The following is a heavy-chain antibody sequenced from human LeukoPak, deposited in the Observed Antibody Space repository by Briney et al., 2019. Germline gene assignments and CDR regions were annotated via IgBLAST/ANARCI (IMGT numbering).Heavy chain of an antibody. CDR1: GFTFSSYS. CDR2: ISSSSSTT. Sequence: GGSLRLSCAASGFTFSSYSMNWVRQAPGKGLEWVSYISSSSSTTYYADSVKGRFTISRDDAKNSLFLQMNSLRAEDTAVYYCAKGGAYCSSTSCYLDYWGQGTLVTVSS. CDR3: AKGGAYCSSTSCYLDY. D-gene: IGHD2-2*01. V-gene: IGHV3-48*04. J-gene: IGHJ4*02.